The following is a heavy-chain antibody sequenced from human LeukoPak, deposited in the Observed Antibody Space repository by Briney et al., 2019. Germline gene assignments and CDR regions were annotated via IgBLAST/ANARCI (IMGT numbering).Heavy chain of an antibody. D-gene: IGHD2-15*01. CDR3: ARVIWWGYFDY. CDR1: GGSFSGYY. J-gene: IGHJ4*02. V-gene: IGHV4-34*01. Sequence: ASETLSLTCAVYGGSFSGYYWSWIRQPPGKGLEWIGEINHSGSTNYNPSLKSRVTISVDKSKNQFSLKLSSVTAADTAVYYCARVIWWGYFDYWGQGTLVTVSS. CDR2: INHSGST.